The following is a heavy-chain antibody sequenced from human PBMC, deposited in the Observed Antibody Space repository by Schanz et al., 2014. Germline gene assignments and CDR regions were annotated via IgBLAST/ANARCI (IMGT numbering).Heavy chain of an antibody. V-gene: IGHV3-66*01. CDR2: IYSGIGA. CDR1: GFTFSSYA. Sequence: EVQLLESGGGLVQPGGSLRLSCAASGFTFSSYAMSWVRQAPGKGLEWVSVIYSGIGAYYADSVKDRFTVSRDNSKNTLYLQMNTLRAEDTAVYYCARDRGYCSGGSCLTFDYWGQGTLVTVSS. D-gene: IGHD2-15*01. J-gene: IGHJ4*02. CDR3: ARDRGYCSGGSCLTFDY.